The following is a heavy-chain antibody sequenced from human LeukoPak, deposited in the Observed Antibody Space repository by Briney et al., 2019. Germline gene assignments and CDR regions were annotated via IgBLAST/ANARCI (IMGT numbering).Heavy chain of an antibody. Sequence: KTSETLSLTCTVSGSSINSAYYWGWIRQPPGKGLEWIATIYPSGSTSYNPSLKSRVTISVDTSKNQFSLKLSSVTAADTAVYYCASSGKTAMVIAFDIWGQGTMVTVSS. D-gene: IGHD5-18*01. V-gene: IGHV4-38-2*02. CDR3: ASSGKTAMVIAFDI. CDR1: GSSINSAYY. J-gene: IGHJ3*02. CDR2: IYPSGST.